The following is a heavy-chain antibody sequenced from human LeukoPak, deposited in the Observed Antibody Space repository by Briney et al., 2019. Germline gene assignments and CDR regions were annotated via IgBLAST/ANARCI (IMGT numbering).Heavy chain of an antibody. CDR1: GFTFSSYA. CDR2: IGGSGGST. CDR3: AKAPRWTFFDF. D-gene: IGHD3-16*01. V-gene: IGHV3-23*01. J-gene: IGHJ5*01. Sequence: GGSLRLSCAASGFTFSSYAMSWVRQAPGKGLEWVSSIGGSGGSTYYADSVKGRFTISRDNSKSTLYLEMNSLRAEDTAVYYCAKAPRWTFFDFWGQGNMVTVSS.